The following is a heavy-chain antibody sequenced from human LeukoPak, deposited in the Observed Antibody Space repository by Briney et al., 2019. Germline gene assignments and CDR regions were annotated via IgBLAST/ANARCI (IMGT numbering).Heavy chain of an antibody. CDR3: AITYGSGWFDP. CDR1: GYSISSGYY. V-gene: IGHV4-38-2*02. Sequence: SETLSLTCTVSGYSISSGYYWGWIRQPPGKGLEWIGSIYHSGSTFYNPSLKSRVTISVDTSKNQFSLRLSSVTAADTAVYYCAITYGSGWFDPWGQGTLVTVSS. D-gene: IGHD3-10*01. J-gene: IGHJ5*02. CDR2: IYHSGST.